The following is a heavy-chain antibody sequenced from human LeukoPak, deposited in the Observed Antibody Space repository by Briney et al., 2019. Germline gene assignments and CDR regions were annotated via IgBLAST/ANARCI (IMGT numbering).Heavy chain of an antibody. D-gene: IGHD3-9*01. V-gene: IGHV1-18*04. J-gene: IGHJ5*02. Sequence: GASVKVSCKASGYTFTSYGISWVRQAPGQGREGMGWISAYNGNTNYAQKLQGRVTITTDTSTSTAYMELRSLRSDDTAVYYCARDYDILTGYSYNWFDPWGQGTLVTVSS. CDR2: ISAYNGNT. CDR3: ARDYDILTGYSYNWFDP. CDR1: GYTFTSYG.